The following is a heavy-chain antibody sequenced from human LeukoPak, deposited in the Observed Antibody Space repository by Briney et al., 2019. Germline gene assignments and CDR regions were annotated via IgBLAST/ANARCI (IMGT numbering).Heavy chain of an antibody. CDR1: GFTFSDHY. Sequence: GGSLRLSCAASGFTFSDHYMDWVRQAPGKGLEWVGRVRNKANRYTIEYAASVRGRFTISRLDSKNSLYLQMNSLKTEDTAVYYCARNMVRGGIYFDYWGLGTLVTVSS. CDR3: ARNMVRGGIYFDY. V-gene: IGHV3-72*01. J-gene: IGHJ4*02. D-gene: IGHD3-10*01. CDR2: VRNKANRYTI.